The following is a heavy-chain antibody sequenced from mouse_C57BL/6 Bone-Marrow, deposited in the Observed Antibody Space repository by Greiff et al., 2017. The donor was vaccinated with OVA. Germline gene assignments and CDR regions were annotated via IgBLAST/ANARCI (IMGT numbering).Heavy chain of an antibody. CDR2: INPSSGYT. J-gene: IGHJ3*01. V-gene: IGHV1-4*02. CDR1: GYTFPSYT. D-gene: IGHD1-2*01. Sequence: VQLQQSAAELARPGASVKMSCKASGYTFPSYTMHWVKQRPGQGLEWIGYINPSSGYTEYNQKFKDKTTLTADKSSSTAYMQLSSLTSEDSAVYYCARVDTTATVFAYWGQGTLVTVSA. CDR3: ARVDTTATVFAY.